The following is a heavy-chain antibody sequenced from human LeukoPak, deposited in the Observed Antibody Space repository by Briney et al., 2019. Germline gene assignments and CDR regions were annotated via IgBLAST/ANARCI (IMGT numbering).Heavy chain of an antibody. Sequence: SETLSLTCTVSGGSISSYYWSWIRQPPGKGLEWIGYIYYSGSTNYNPSLKSRVTISVDTSKNQFSLKLSSVTAADTAVYYCAREKDRPAGGWFDPWGQGTLSPSPQ. V-gene: IGHV4-59*01. D-gene: IGHD3-10*01. CDR3: AREKDRPAGGWFDP. J-gene: IGHJ5*02. CDR1: GGSISSYY. CDR2: IYYSGST.